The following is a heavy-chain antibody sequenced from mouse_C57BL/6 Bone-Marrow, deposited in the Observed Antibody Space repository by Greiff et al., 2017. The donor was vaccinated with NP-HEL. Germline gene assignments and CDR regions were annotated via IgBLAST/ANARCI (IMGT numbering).Heavy chain of an antibody. CDR3: ARSPRSKSSYDGYWYFDV. D-gene: IGHD2-12*01. Sequence: QLVESGPELVKPGASVKISCKASGYSFTDYNMNWVKQSNGKSLEWIGVINPNYGTTSYNQKFKGKATLTVDQSSSTAYMQLNSLTSEDSAVYYCARSPRSKSSYDGYWYFDVWGTGTTVTVSS. CDR1: GYSFTDYN. V-gene: IGHV1-39*01. CDR2: INPNYGTT. J-gene: IGHJ1*03.